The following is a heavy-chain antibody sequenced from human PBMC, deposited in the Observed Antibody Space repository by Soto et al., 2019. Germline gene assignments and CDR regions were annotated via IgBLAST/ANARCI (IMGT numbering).Heavy chain of an antibody. CDR3: ARRAGDYGPYGMDV. Sequence: QAQLQESGPGVVKPSETLSLTCTVSGGSVSSDSYYWSWIRQPPGKRLEWIGNVYHSGSTNYSPTLKSRVTMSVETSKNQFSLKLNSVTAADTAVYYCARRAGDYGPYGMDVWGHGTTVTVSS. D-gene: IGHD3-9*01. V-gene: IGHV4-61*01. CDR2: VYHSGST. CDR1: GGSVSSDSYY. J-gene: IGHJ6*02.